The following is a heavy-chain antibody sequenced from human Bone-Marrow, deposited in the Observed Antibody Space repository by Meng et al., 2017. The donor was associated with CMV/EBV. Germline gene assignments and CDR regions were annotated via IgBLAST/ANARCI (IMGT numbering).Heavy chain of an antibody. J-gene: IGHJ4*02. CDR2: INSDGSST. CDR1: GFTFSSYW. Sequence: GGSLRLSCAASGFTFSSYWMHWVRQAPGKGLVWVSRINSDGSSTSYADSVKGRFTISRDNSKNTLYLQMNSLRAEDTAVYYCARVYGGNSGLDYWGQGTLVTVSS. CDR3: ARVYGGNSGLDY. V-gene: IGHV3-74*01. D-gene: IGHD4-23*01.